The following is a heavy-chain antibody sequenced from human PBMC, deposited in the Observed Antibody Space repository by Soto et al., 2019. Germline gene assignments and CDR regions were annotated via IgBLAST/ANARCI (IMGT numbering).Heavy chain of an antibody. CDR2: MNPNSGNT. D-gene: IGHD3-10*01. V-gene: IGHV1-8*02. J-gene: IGHJ6*02. CDR1: GYTFTSYG. Sequence: ASVKVSCKASGYTFTSYGINWVRQATGQGLEWMGWMNPNSGNTGYAQKFQGRVTMTRNTSISTAYMELSSLRSEDTAVYYCARDTSITMVRGVITSYYYYGMDVWGQGTTVTVSS. CDR3: ARDTSITMVRGVITSYYYYGMDV.